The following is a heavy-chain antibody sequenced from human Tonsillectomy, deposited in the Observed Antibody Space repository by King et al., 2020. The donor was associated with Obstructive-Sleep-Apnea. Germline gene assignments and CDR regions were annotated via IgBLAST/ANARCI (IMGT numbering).Heavy chain of an antibody. CDR1: GFTFSNYR. CDR3: ARDRFDFPDFATIGFYLDY. V-gene: IGHV3-48*04. Sequence: VQLVESGGGLVQPGGSLRLSCAASGFTFSNYRMDWVRQAPGKGLEWISYISSTSNSIYYADSGKGRLTISRDNAKNSLYLQMNSLRSEDTAVYYWARDRFDFPDFATIGFYLDYWGQGTLVSVSS. J-gene: IGHJ4*02. CDR2: ISSTSNSI. D-gene: IGHD5-24*01.